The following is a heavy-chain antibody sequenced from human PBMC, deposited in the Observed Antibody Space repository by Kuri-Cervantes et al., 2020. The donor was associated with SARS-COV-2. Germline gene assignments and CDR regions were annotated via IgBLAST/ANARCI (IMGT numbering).Heavy chain of an antibody. CDR3: ARGPSVLWNFS. Sequence: SETLSLTCAFYGESFSGYYWNWIRQSPGKGLEWIGEVNHRGSTNYNPSLKSRVTISVDTSKNQFSLKLSSVTAADTAVYYCARGPSVLWNFSWGQGTLVTVSS. V-gene: IGHV4-34*01. D-gene: IGHD1-7*01. CDR1: GESFSGYY. J-gene: IGHJ5*02. CDR2: VNHRGST.